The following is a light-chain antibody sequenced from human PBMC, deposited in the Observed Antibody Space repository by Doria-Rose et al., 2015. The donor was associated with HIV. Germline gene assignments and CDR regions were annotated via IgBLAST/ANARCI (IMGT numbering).Light chain of an antibody. CDR1: QRLSSTH. J-gene: IGKJ1*01. CDR2: DRS. Sequence: TQSPGTLSLSPGKRATLSCRASQRLSSTHLAWYQQKPGQAPSLLIYDRSTRATGIPDRFSASGSGTDFTLTINRLEPEDFALYYCHQYGTSWTFGQGTKVEI. CDR3: HQYGTSWT. V-gene: IGKV3-20*01.